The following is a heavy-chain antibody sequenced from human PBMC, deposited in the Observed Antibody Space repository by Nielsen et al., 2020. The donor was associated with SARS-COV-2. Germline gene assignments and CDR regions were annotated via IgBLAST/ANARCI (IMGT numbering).Heavy chain of an antibody. V-gene: IGHV1-69*10. CDR3: ARVDYYGSGSYYDEFYYFDY. D-gene: IGHD3-10*01. J-gene: IGHJ4*02. Sequence: WVRQAPGQGLEWMGGIIPILGIANYAQKFQGRVTITADKSTSTAYMELSSLRSEDTAVYYCARVDYYGSGSYYDEFYYFDYWGQGTLVTVSS. CDR2: IIPILGIA.